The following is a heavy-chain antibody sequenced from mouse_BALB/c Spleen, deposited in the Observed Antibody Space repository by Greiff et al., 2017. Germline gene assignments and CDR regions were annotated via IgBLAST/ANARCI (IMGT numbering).Heavy chain of an antibody. Sequence: EVQLQQSGAELAKPGASVKMSCKASGYTFTSYVMHWVKQKPGQGLEWIGYINPYNDGTKYNEKFKGKATLTSDKSSSTAYMELSSLTSEDSAVYYCARNRYDGYFDVWGAGTTVTVSA. J-gene: IGHJ1*01. CDR3: ARNRYDGYFDV. CDR1: GYTFTSYV. V-gene: IGHV1-14*01. CDR2: INPYNDGT. D-gene: IGHD2-14*01.